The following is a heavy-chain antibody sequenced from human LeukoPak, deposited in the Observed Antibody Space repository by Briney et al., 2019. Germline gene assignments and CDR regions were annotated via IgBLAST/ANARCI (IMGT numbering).Heavy chain of an antibody. D-gene: IGHD2-2*01. Sequence: GGSLRLSCAASGFTFSSYGMHWVRQEPGKGLEWVAVIWYDGSNKYYADSVKGRFTISRDNSKNTLYLQMNSLRAEDTAVYYCAREGVPAASNDYWGQGTLVTVSS. CDR2: IWYDGSNK. V-gene: IGHV3-33*01. CDR3: AREGVPAASNDY. CDR1: GFTFSSYG. J-gene: IGHJ4*02.